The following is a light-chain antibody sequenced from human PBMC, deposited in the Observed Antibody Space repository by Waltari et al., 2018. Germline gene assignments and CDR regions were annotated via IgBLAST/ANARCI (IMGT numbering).Light chain of an antibody. J-gene: IGLJ3*02. CDR3: FSYAGSSTWV. CDR2: EGS. Sequence: QSGLTQHAPVSRSHGQSTTIPCTGTSADVGRYNLVTWYQQHPGKAPKLMLYEGSKPPSGVSIRFSGAKSVNTAFLSISGLQADDEADYYCFSYAGSSTWVFGGGTKLTVL. V-gene: IGLV2-23*01. CDR1: SADVGRYNL.